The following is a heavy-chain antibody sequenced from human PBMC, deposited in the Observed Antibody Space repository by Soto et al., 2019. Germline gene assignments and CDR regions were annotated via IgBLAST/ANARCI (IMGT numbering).Heavy chain of an antibody. D-gene: IGHD6-6*01. V-gene: IGHV1-69*10. CDR2: IIPFLGTT. Sequence: GASVKVSCKASGGTFSSYVISWVRQAPGQGLEWMGRIIPFLGTTNYAQNFQDRLTVTADTSTNTAFMELSSLRFDDTAVYYCAREGYTSSSIHSFLDSWGQGTLVTVSS. J-gene: IGHJ4*02. CDR1: GGTFSSYV. CDR3: AREGYTSSSIHSFLDS.